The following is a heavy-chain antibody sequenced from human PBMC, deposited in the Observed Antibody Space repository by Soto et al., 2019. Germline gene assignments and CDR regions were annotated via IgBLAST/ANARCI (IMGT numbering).Heavy chain of an antibody. CDR3: ARDYYGYDFWSGPRGAFDI. CDR1: GGTFSSYA. V-gene: IGHV1-69*13. J-gene: IGHJ3*02. D-gene: IGHD3-3*01. Sequence: SVKVSCKASGGTFSSYAISWVRQAPGQGLEWMGGIIPIFGTANYAQKFQGRVTITADESTSTAYMELSSLRSEDTAVYYCARDYYGYDFWSGPRGAFDIWGQGTMVTISS. CDR2: IIPIFGTA.